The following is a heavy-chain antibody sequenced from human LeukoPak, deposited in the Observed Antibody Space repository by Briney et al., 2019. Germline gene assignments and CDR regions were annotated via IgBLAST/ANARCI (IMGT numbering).Heavy chain of an antibody. V-gene: IGHV3-30*01. Sequence: PGRSLRLSCAASGFTLSEYGIHWVRQAPGKGLEWVAVLSYDGRDRYHAGSVNGRFTISRDISSDTVSLQMNSLRVEDTAVYFCARDRINMMVLVHDSGLDLWGQGTLVTVSS. CDR3: ARDRINMMVLVHDSGLDL. CDR2: LSYDGRDR. J-gene: IGHJ5*02. D-gene: IGHD3-22*01. CDR1: GFTLSEYG.